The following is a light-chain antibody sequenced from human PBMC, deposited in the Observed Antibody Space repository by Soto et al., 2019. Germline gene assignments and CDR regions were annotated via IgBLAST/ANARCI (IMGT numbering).Light chain of an antibody. CDR3: QQYDVHPKT. J-gene: IGKJ1*01. CDR1: ENIKNW. V-gene: IGKV1-5*01. CDR2: DAS. Sequence: DIQMTESPSTLAATVGDRVTITCRASENIKNWLAWYQQTPGKAPKVLISDASRLETGVPSRFSGSGYGTDFTLTITSLQTDDFGTYHCQQYDVHPKTFGQGTMV.